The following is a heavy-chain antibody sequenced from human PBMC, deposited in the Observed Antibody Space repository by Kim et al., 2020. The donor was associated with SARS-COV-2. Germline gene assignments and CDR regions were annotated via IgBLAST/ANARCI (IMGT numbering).Heavy chain of an antibody. CDR3: ARDQNWNYVTLHLGDWFDP. J-gene: IGHJ5*02. D-gene: IGHD1-7*01. V-gene: IGHV4-30-2*04. Sequence: SRVTISVDTSKNQFSLKLSSVTAADTAVYYCARDQNWNYVTLHLGDWFDPWGQGTLVTVSS.